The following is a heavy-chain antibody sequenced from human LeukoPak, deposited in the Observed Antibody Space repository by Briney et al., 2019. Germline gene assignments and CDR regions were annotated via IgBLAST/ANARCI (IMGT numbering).Heavy chain of an antibody. Sequence: PGGSLRLSCAASGFTFSSYSMNWVRQAPGKGLEWVSYISSSSSTIYYADSVKGRFTIPRDNAKNSLYLQMNSLRAEDTAPYYCAKSVAIYFYYGLDVWGQGTTVTVSS. J-gene: IGHJ6*02. CDR1: GFTFSSYS. CDR3: AKSVAIYFYYGLDV. V-gene: IGHV3-48*01. CDR2: ISSSSSTI. D-gene: IGHD3-3*01.